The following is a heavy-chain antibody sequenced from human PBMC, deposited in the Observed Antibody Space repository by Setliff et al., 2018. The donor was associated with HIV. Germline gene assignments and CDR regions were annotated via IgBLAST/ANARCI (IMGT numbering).Heavy chain of an antibody. CDR3: ARPLTKDIVVVPAAPLDG. J-gene: IGHJ4*02. CDR2: IYYSGMT. Sequence: PSETLSLTCSVSGGSISSYYWSWIRQPPGKGLEWIGDIYYSGMTNYNPSLQSRVTIALDTSKNQFSLKVNSVTAADTAVYYCARPLTKDIVVVPAAPLDGWGQGTLVTVSS. V-gene: IGHV4-59*01. CDR1: GGSISSYY. D-gene: IGHD2-2*01.